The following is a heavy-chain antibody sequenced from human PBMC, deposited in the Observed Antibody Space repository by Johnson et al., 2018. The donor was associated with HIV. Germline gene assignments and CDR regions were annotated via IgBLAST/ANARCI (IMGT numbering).Heavy chain of an antibody. CDR2: ISGSAGIT. CDR1: GFTFSIYA. Sequence: MLLVESGGGLVQPGGSLRLSCAVSGFTFSIYAMSWVRQAPGKGLEWVSAISGSAGITYYTDSVEGRFTISRDNSRNTLYLQMNSRRTEDTAVYYCAKVRCGGDCLDAFDIWGQVTMVTVSS. J-gene: IGHJ3*02. CDR3: AKVRCGGDCLDAFDI. V-gene: IGHV3-23*04. D-gene: IGHD2-21*02.